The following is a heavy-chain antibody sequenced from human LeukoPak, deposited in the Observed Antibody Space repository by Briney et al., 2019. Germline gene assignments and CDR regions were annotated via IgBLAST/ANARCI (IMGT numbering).Heavy chain of an antibody. J-gene: IGHJ4*02. V-gene: IGHV3-23*01. D-gene: IGHD3-22*01. CDR3: ASADGSGYRYY. CDR2: IGSGGGST. CDR1: EYTFSNYA. Sequence: PAGSLTLSCVASEYTFSNYAMSWVRQAPGKGLEWVSSIGSGGGSTSYAASVEGRYTISRDNSKNTLYLQTNSLRAEDTAIYYCASADGSGYRYYWGQGTLVTVSS.